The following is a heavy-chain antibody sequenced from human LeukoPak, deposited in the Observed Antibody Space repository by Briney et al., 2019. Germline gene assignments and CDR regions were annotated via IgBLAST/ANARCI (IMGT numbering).Heavy chain of an antibody. Sequence: SXRLSCAASGFTFSDYSMNWVRQAPGKGLEWISYIGIDSGNTNYADSVKGRFTISGDKAKNSLYLQMNSLRVEDTAVYYCARDYKYAFDNWGQGTLVTVSS. CDR1: GFTFSDYS. D-gene: IGHD5-24*01. V-gene: IGHV3-48*01. CDR3: ARDYKYAFDN. J-gene: IGHJ4*02. CDR2: IGIDSGNT.